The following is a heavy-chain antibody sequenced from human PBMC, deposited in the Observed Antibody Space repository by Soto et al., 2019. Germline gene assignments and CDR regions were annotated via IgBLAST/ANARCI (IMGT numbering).Heavy chain of an antibody. D-gene: IGHD6-6*01. CDR2: ISYDGSNK. J-gene: IGHJ6*02. CDR3: AREDQLAAPYYGMDV. CDR1: GFTFSSYA. Sequence: GGSLRLSCAASGFTFSSYAMHWVRQAPGKGLEWVAVISYDGSNKYYADSVKGRFTISRDNSKNTLYLQMNSLRAEDTAVYYCAREDQLAAPYYGMDVWGQGTTVTVSS. V-gene: IGHV3-30-3*01.